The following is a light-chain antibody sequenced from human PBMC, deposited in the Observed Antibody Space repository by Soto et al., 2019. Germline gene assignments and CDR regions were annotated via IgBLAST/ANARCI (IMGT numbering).Light chain of an antibody. CDR2: GAS. J-gene: IGKJ4*01. Sequence: IVMTQSPATLSVSPGERATLSCRASQTVSNSLAWYQQKPGQAPRFLIYGASTRATGVPARFSGSGSGTEFTLTISSLQSEDFAVYYCQQYDNWPLTFGGGTTVEMK. CDR1: QTVSNS. CDR3: QQYDNWPLT. V-gene: IGKV3-15*01.